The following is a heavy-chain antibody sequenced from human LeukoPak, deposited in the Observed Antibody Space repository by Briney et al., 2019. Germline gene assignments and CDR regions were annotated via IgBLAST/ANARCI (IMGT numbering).Heavy chain of an antibody. CDR2: MNPNSGST. J-gene: IGHJ5*02. CDR3: ARGPQQQANWFDP. V-gene: IGHV1-8*02. D-gene: IGHD6-13*01. Sequence: ASVKVSCKASGYTFTSYGINWVRQATGQGLEWMGWMNPNSGSTGYAQKFQGRVTMTRNTSISTAYMELSSLRSEDTAVYYCARGPQQQANWFDPWGQGTLVTVSS. CDR1: GYTFTSYG.